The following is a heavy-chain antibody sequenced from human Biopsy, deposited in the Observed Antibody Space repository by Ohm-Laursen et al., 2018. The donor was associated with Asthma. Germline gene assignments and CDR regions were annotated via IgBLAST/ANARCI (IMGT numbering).Heavy chain of an antibody. J-gene: IGHJ4*02. CDR2: ISYDGSNK. CDR3: ARDAWELQKPYAYYFDY. CDR1: GTHFGSYN. V-gene: IGHV3-30-3*01. Sequence: SLRLSCAASGTHFGSYNMHWARQAPGKGLEWVAVISYDGSNKYYADSVKGRFTISRDNSKNTLYLQMNSLRAEDTAVYYCARDAWELQKPYAYYFDYWGQGTLVTVSS. D-gene: IGHD1-26*01.